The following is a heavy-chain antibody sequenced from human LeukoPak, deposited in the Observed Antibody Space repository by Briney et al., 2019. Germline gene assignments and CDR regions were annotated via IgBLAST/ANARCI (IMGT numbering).Heavy chain of an antibody. J-gene: IGHJ4*02. D-gene: IGHD2-2*01. CDR1: GYTFTSYY. CDR2: INPSGGST. Sequence: ASVKVSCKASGYTFTSYYMHWVRQAPGQGLEWMGIINPSGGSTSYAQKFQGRVTMTRDTSTSTVYMELSSLRSEDTAVYYCARDQRPLHRSSTSCYPDYWGQGTLVTVSS. CDR3: ARDQRPLHRSSTSCYPDY. V-gene: IGHV1-46*01.